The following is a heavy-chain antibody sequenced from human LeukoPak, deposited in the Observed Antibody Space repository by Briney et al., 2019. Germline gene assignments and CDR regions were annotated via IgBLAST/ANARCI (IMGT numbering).Heavy chain of an antibody. V-gene: IGHV4-4*02. J-gene: IGHJ6*02. D-gene: IGHD6-19*01. CDR3: ARLIAVASPGYYYYGMDV. CDR1: GGSISSSNW. Sequence: SETLSLTCAVSGGSISSSNWWSWVRQPPGKGLEWIGEINHSGSTNYNPSLKSRVTISVDTSKNQFSLKLSSVTAADTAVYYCARLIAVASPGYYYYGMDVWGQGTTVTVSS. CDR2: INHSGST.